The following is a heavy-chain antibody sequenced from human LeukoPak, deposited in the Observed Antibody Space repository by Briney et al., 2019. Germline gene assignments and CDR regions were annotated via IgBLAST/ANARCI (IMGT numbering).Heavy chain of an antibody. Sequence: SETLSLTCTVSGDSTRSYYWSWIRQPPGKGLEWVGYIYYSGTTNYNPSLKSRVSISIDTSKNQFSLKLSSVTAADTAVYYCATITVADYFQFWGQGTLVTVSS. V-gene: IGHV4-59*08. J-gene: IGHJ1*01. CDR3: ATITVADYFQF. CDR2: IYYSGTT. D-gene: IGHD6-19*01. CDR1: GDSTRSYY.